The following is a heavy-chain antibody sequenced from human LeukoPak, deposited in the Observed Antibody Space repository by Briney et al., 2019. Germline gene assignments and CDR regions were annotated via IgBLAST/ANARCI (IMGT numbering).Heavy chain of an antibody. D-gene: IGHD5-24*01. CDR1: GGSISSYY. J-gene: IGHJ3*02. CDR3: ARGLLDGYTHPAAFDI. Sequence: PSETLSLTCTVSGGSISSYYWSWIRQPPGKGLEWIGYIYYSGSTNYNPSLKRRVTISVDTSKNQFSLKLSSVTAADTAVYYCARGLLDGYTHPAAFDIWGQGTMVTVSS. CDR2: IYYSGST. V-gene: IGHV4-59*01.